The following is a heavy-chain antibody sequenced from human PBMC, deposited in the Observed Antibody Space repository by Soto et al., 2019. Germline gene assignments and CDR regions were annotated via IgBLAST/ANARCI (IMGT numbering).Heavy chain of an antibody. Sequence: GGSLRLSCAASGFTFSGSAMHWVRQASGKGLEWVGRIRSKANSYATAYAASVKGRFTISRDDSKNTAYLQMNSLKTEDPAVYYCLGGSYGFDYWGQGTLVTVSS. CDR2: IRSKANSYAT. V-gene: IGHV3-73*01. CDR3: LGGSYGFDY. J-gene: IGHJ4*02. CDR1: GFTFSGSA. D-gene: IGHD1-26*01.